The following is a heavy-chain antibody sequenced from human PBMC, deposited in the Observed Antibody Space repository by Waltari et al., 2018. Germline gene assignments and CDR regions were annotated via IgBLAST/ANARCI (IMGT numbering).Heavy chain of an antibody. CDR3: TREDDGNDSGAFDL. D-gene: IGHD5-12*01. V-gene: IGHV3-49*04. Sequence: EVQLVESGGDLVQPGRSLRLSCTGSGFTFRDYAINWVRQAPGKGLEGLGFIRSNDYTGGTSFAASVGGRFSISRDDYKRTAYLEMNALQTDDSATYYCTREDDGNDSGAFDLWGQGTLVTVSS. J-gene: IGHJ3*01. CDR1: GFTFRDYA. CDR2: IRSNDYTGGT.